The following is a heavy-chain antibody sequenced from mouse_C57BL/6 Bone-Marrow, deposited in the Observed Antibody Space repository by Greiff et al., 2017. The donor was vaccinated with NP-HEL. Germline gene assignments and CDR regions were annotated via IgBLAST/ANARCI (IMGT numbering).Heavy chain of an antibody. J-gene: IGHJ1*03. CDR3: AKAMITGYIDV. Sequence: EVQLVEPGPELVKPGASVKISCKASGYSFTDYNMNWVKQSNGKSLEWIGEINPNYGTTNYNQKFKGKATLTVDQSSSTAYMQLNSLTSEDSAVYYCAKAMITGYIDVWGTGTTVTVSS. CDR1: GYSFTDYN. CDR2: INPNYGTT. V-gene: IGHV1-39*01. D-gene: IGHD2-4*01.